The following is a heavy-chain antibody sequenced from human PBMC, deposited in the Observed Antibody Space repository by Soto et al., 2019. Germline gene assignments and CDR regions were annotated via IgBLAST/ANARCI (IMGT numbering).Heavy chain of an antibody. D-gene: IGHD3-3*01. Sequence: PSETLSLTCTVSGGSVSSGSYYWSWIRQPPGKGLEWIGYIYYSGSTNYNPSLKSRVTISVDTSKNQFSLKLSSVTAADTAVYYCARIRITIFGVVNNWFDPWGQGTLVTVYS. CDR2: IYYSGST. V-gene: IGHV4-61*01. CDR1: GGSVSSGSYY. J-gene: IGHJ5*02. CDR3: ARIRITIFGVVNNWFDP.